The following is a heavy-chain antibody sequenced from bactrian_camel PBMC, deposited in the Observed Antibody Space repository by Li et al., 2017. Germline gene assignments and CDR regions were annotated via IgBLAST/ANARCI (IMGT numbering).Heavy chain of an antibody. CDR1: LYIYSSYC. V-gene: IGHV3S1*01. D-gene: IGHD1*01. Sequence: QVQLVESGGGSVQAGGSLRLSCEISLYIYSSYCMGWFRQAPGKEREAVAAHYTGTATTYVADSVKGRFAISEDNAKNTLYLQMNNLEPEDTARYHCAAAYQCPLPPGTSVPPFIYPGQGTQVTVS. CDR2: HYTGTATT. J-gene: IGHJ4*01.